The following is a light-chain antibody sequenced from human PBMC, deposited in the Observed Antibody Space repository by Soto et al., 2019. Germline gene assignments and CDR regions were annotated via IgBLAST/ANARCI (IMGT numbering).Light chain of an antibody. Sequence: DIQMTQSPSSLSATVGDRVTINCRASQAISNYLAWYQQKPGKVPKLLIYAASTLQSGVPSRFSGSGSGTDFTLTISSLQPEDVATYYCQTYDSGLAFTFGPGTKVDL. V-gene: IGKV1-27*01. CDR1: QAISNY. CDR3: QTYDSGLAFT. CDR2: AAS. J-gene: IGKJ3*01.